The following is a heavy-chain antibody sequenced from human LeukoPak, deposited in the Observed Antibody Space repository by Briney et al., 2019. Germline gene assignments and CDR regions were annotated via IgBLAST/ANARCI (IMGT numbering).Heavy chain of an antibody. Sequence: PGGSLRLSCAASGISVSKDDMSWVRQAPGQGLEWVSVIYSGGSTYYVDSMKGRFTISSDNAKNTLYLQMNSLRAEDTAVYYCARYRAAGAYYYYGMDVWGQGTTVTVSS. D-gene: IGHD1-26*01. CDR2: IYSGGST. CDR1: GISVSKDD. CDR3: ARYRAAGAYYYYGMDV. V-gene: IGHV3-66*02. J-gene: IGHJ6*02.